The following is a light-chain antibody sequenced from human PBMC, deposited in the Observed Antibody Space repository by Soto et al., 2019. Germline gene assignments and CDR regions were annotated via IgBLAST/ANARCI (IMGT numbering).Light chain of an antibody. V-gene: IGKV3-15*01. CDR1: QSVSSN. CDR3: QQYNNWPRT. Sequence: EIVMTQSPATLSVSPGERATLSCRASQSVSSNLAWYQQKPGQAPRLLIYGASTRATGVPARFSSSGSGTEFTLTISSRQSEDFAIYYCQQYNNWPRTFGRGTKVEVK. J-gene: IGKJ1*01. CDR2: GAS.